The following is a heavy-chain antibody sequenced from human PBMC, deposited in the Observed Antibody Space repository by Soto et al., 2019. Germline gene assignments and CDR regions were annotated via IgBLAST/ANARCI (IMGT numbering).Heavy chain of an antibody. D-gene: IGHD3-9*01. Sequence: TSETLSLTCTVSGGSISSYYWSWIRQPPGKGLEWIGYIYYSGSTNYNPSLKSRVTISVDTSKNQFSLKLSSVTAADTAVYYCARDSSHYYDILTGYYGSAFDIWGQGTMVTVSS. J-gene: IGHJ3*02. CDR2: IYYSGST. CDR1: GGSISSYY. CDR3: ARDSSHYYDILTGYYGSAFDI. V-gene: IGHV4-59*01.